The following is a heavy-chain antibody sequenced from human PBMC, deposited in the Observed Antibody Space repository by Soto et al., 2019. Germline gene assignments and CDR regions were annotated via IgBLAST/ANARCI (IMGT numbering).Heavy chain of an antibody. CDR2: ISAYNGNK. CDR1: GYMFTTYG. CDR3: ARTGGGMAARPLEY. V-gene: IGHV1-18*04. D-gene: IGHD6-6*01. Sequence: ASVKVSCKASGYMFTTYGISWVRQAPGQGLEWMAWISAYNGNKKYAQKFQDRVTMTIHTSSTTVSMELRNLTSDDTAIYYCARTGGGMAARPLEYWGQGTLVTVSS. J-gene: IGHJ4*02.